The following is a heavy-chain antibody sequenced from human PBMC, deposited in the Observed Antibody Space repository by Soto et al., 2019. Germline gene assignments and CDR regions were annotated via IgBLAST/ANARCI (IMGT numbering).Heavy chain of an antibody. CDR2: IDWDDDK. V-gene: IGHV2-70*11. CDR3: ARILTVTTNGNAFDI. J-gene: IGHJ3*02. D-gene: IGHD4-17*01. Sequence: GPTLVNPTQTLTLTCTFSGFSLSTSGMCVSWIRQPPGKALEWLARIDWDDDKYYSTSLKTRLTISKDTSKNQVVLTMTNMDPVDTATYYCARILTVTTNGNAFDIWGQGTMVTVSS. CDR1: GFSLSTSGMC.